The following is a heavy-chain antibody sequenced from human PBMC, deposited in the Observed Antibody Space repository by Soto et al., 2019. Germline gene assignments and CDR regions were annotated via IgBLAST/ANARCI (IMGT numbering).Heavy chain of an antibody. V-gene: IGHV4-31*03. CDR1: GGSISSGGYY. Sequence: QVQLQESGPGLVKPSQTLSLTCTVSGGSISSGGYYWSWIRQHPGKGLEWIGYIYYSGSTYYNPSLKSRVTISVDTSKNQFSLKLSSVTAADTAVYYCARGLWFGELPGVGFDPWGQGTPVTVSS. CDR2: IYYSGST. CDR3: ARGLWFGELPGVGFDP. D-gene: IGHD3-10*01. J-gene: IGHJ5*02.